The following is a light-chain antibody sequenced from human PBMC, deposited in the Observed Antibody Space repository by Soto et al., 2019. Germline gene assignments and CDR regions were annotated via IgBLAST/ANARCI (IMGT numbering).Light chain of an antibody. CDR3: QQYDNSPLT. J-gene: IGKJ4*01. CDR1: QSVSSSY. Sequence: DIVLTQSPGTLSLSPGERATLSCRASQSVSSSYLAWYQQKPGQAPRLLIYGASNRATGIPDRFSGSGSGTDFTLTINRLEPEDFAVYYCQQYDNSPLTFGGGTKVEIK. V-gene: IGKV3-20*01. CDR2: GAS.